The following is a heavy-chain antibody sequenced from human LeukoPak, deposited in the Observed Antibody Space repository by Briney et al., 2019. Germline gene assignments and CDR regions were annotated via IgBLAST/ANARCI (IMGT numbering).Heavy chain of an antibody. Sequence: PSETLSLTYTVSWLSLNSHIYYGHWIRQPPGKGLEWIGYIYYSGSTNYNPSLKSRVTISVDTSKNQFSLKLTSLTAADTAVYYGGREDSSGYLGYWGQGTLVTVSS. CDR1: WLSLNSHIYY. J-gene: IGHJ4*02. CDR3: GREDSSGYLGY. D-gene: IGHD3-22*01. V-gene: IGHV4-61*01. CDR2: IYYSGST.